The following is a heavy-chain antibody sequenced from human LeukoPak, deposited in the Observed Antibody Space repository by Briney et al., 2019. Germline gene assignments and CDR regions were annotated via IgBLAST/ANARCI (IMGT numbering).Heavy chain of an antibody. Sequence: SETLSLTCTVSGGSISSYYWSWIRQPPGKGLEWIGRVFTSAIISGNTNYNPSLKSRVTMSVDSSKNQFSLKLRSVTAADTAVYYCARDRYYYDSSSYFSAFDTWGQETIVTVSS. J-gene: IGHJ3*02. CDR3: ARDRYYYDSSSYFSAFDT. V-gene: IGHV4-4*07. D-gene: IGHD3-22*01. CDR1: GGSISSYY. CDR2: VFTSAIISGNT.